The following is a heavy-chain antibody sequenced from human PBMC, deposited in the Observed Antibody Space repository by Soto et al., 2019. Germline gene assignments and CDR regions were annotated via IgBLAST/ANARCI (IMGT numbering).Heavy chain of an antibody. D-gene: IGHD2-2*01. CDR3: ARDQCSSTSCYSYYYYYGMDV. CDR1: GFTFSSYG. J-gene: IGHJ6*02. CDR2: IWYDGSNK. Sequence: PGGSLRLSCAASGFTFSSYGMHWVRQAPGKGLEWVAVIWYDGSNKYYADSVKGRFTISRDNSKNTLYLQMNSLRAEDTAVYYCARDQCSSTSCYSYYYYYGMDVWGQGTTVTVSS. V-gene: IGHV3-33*01.